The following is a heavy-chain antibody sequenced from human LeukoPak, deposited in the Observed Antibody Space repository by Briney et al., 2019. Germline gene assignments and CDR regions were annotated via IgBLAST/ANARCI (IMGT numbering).Heavy chain of an antibody. V-gene: IGHV1-2*02. CDR1: GHTFTPYY. CDR3: ARAHIGNDLFIDY. CDR2: INPYSGAT. Sequence: SVSVSYTPSGHTFTPYYMHWVRQAPGHGLEWMGWINPYSGATNYAKKFQGRVTMTRDTSISTAYMDLSSLKSDDTAVYYCARAHIGNDLFIDYWGQGTLVTVSS. D-gene: IGHD2-21*01. J-gene: IGHJ4*02.